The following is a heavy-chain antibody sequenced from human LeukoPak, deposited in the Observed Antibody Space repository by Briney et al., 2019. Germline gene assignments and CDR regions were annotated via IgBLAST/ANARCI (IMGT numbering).Heavy chain of an antibody. CDR1: GYSFTSYW. V-gene: IGHV5-51*01. D-gene: IGHD6-13*01. CDR2: IHPGDSET. J-gene: IGHJ4*02. Sequence: GESLKISCRGSGYSFTSYWIGWVRQMPGKGLEWMGIIHPGDSETRYSPSFQGQVSISADKSITTAYLQWTSLKASATAMYYCARQSRVSGSWYIIDYWGQGTLVTVSS. CDR3: ARQSRVSGSWYIIDY.